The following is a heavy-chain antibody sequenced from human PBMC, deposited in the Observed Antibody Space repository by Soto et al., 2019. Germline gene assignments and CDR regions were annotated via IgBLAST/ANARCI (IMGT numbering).Heavy chain of an antibody. CDR3: AAGGTRWLQPPFDY. Sequence: QVQLVQSGAEVKKPGASVKVSCKVSGISLRDLSMHWVRQAPGKGLERMGGFDPEDGETIYAQKFQGRVTMTEDTSADTAYMELSSLKTEDTAVYYCAAGGTRWLQPPFDYWGQGTLITVSS. J-gene: IGHJ4*02. CDR1: GISLRDLS. D-gene: IGHD1-1*01. V-gene: IGHV1-24*01. CDR2: FDPEDGET.